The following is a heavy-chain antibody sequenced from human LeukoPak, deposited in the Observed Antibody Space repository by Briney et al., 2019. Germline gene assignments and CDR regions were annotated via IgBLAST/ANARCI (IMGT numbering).Heavy chain of an antibody. J-gene: IGHJ4*02. CDR1: GFTFSRYY. CDR3: ARNAIGGGDFDY. D-gene: IGHD3-16*01. CDR2: IKEDGSEK. V-gene: IGHV3-7*01. Sequence: PGGSLRLSCAASGFTFSRYYMGWVRQAPGKGLEWVANIKEDGSEKYFVDSVKGRFTISRDNARNSMYLQMNSLRVEDTAVYYCARNAIGGGDFDYWGQGTLVTVSS.